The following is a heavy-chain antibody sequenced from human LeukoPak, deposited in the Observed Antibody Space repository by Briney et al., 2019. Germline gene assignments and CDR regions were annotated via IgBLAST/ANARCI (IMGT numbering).Heavy chain of an antibody. V-gene: IGHV3-48*04. CDR3: ATGAVAGGY. Sequence: GGSLRLSCAASGFTFTNYSVHWVRQAPGKGPEWLSYISSSSRTVFYADSVKGRFTISRDNAKKSLYLQMNSLRVKDTAIYYCATGAVAGGYWGRGTLVTVSS. CDR2: ISSSSRTV. J-gene: IGHJ4*02. D-gene: IGHD3-16*01. CDR1: GFTFTNYS.